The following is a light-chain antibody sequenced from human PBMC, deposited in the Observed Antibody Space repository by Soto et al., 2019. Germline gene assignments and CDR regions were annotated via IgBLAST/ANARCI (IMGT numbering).Light chain of an antibody. Sequence: SYELTQPPSVSVAPEKTARITCGGNNIGSKRVHWYRQKPGQAPVLVIYYDSDRPSGIPERFSGSNSGNTATLTISMVEAGDEADYYCQVWDITTDHYVFGTGTKVTVL. CDR1: NIGSKR. V-gene: IGLV3-21*04. CDR2: YDS. CDR3: QVWDITTDHYV. J-gene: IGLJ1*01.